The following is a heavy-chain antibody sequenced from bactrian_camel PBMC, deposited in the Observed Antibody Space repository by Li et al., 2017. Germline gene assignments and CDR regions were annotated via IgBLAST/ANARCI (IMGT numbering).Heavy chain of an antibody. Sequence: HVQLVESGGGSVQAGGSLRLSCAASGYTYVRHCMGWFRQAPGRTREGVALRDDYGTPTYAYADSVKGRFSFSVDSAKNTLSLQMNSLTPEDTAMYYCAARGPYCYTKLSVADFTYWGQGTQVTVS. CDR2: RDDYGTPT. D-gene: IGHD2*01. V-gene: IGHV3S6*01. J-gene: IGHJ6*01. CDR1: GYTYVRHC. CDR3: AARGPYCYTKLSVADFTY.